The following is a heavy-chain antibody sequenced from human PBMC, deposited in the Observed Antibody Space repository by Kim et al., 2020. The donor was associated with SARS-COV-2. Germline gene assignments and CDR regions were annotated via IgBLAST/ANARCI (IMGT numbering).Heavy chain of an antibody. CDR2: INPNSGGT. D-gene: IGHD2-21*01. Sequence: ASVKVSCKASGYTFTGYYMHWVRQAPGQGLEWMGRINPNSGGTNYAQKFQGRVTMTRDTSISTAYMELSRLRSDDTVVYYCARGVLVDYYGMDVWGQGTTVTVSS. V-gene: IGHV1-2*05. CDR1: GYTFTGYY. CDR3: ARGVLVDYYGMDV. J-gene: IGHJ6*02.